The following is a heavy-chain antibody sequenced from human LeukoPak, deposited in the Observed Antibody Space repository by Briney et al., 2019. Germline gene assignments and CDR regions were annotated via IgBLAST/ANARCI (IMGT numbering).Heavy chain of an antibody. D-gene: IGHD6-6*01. CDR2: INPYSAAT. Sequence: ASVKVSCQASVYTSTDFYFNWVRQAPGRGLEWMGWINPYSAATINAQSFQDRVTLPWDMSIGTGYMELTRLTSDETAVYYCATGSITRTRAPWGQGTLVTVYS. CDR1: VYTSTDFY. J-gene: IGHJ5*02. CDR3: ATGSITRTRAP. V-gene: IGHV1-2*02.